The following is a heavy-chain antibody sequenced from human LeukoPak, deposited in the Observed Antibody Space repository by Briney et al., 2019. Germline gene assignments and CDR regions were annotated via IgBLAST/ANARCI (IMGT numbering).Heavy chain of an antibody. D-gene: IGHD1-1*01. V-gene: IGHV3-30-3*01. J-gene: IGHJ4*02. CDR3: ARGRSTYYLDY. Sequence: GRSLRLSCAASGSTFSSYAMHWVRQAPGKGLVWVAVISYDGSSKYYADSVKGLFTISRDNSKNTLYLQMNSLRAEDTAVYYCARGRSTYYLDYWGQGTLVTVSS. CDR2: ISYDGSSK. CDR1: GSTFSSYA.